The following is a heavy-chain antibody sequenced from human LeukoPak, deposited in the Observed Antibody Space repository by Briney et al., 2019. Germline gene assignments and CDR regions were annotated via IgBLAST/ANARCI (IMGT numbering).Heavy chain of an antibody. Sequence: SETLSLTCTVSGGSISSSSYYWGWIRRPPGNGLEWIGSIYYSGSTYYNPSLKSRVTISVDTSKNQFSLKLSSVTAADTAVYYCARVVPYYYYMDVWGKGTTVTVSS. CDR2: IYYSGST. CDR3: ARVVPYYYYMDV. J-gene: IGHJ6*03. V-gene: IGHV4-39*01. CDR1: GGSISSSSYY. D-gene: IGHD2-15*01.